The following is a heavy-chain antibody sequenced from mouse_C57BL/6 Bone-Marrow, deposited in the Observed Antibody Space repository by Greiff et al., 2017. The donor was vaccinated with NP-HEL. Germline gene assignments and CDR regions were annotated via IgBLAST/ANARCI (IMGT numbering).Heavy chain of an antibody. V-gene: IGHV5-4*03. CDR2: ISDGGSYT. D-gene: IGHD1-1*02. CDR1: GFTFSSYA. CDR3: ARARIPILLWYYWYFEV. J-gene: IGHJ1*03. Sequence: EVKLVESGGGLVKPGGSLKLSCAASGFTFSSYAMSWVRQTPEKRLEWVATISDGGSYTYYPDNVKGRFTISRDNAKNTLYLQMSHLKSEDTAMYYCARARIPILLWYYWYFEVGGTGTTVTVSS.